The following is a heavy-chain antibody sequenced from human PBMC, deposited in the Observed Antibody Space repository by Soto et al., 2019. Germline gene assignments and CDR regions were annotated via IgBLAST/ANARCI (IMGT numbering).Heavy chain of an antibody. V-gene: IGHV3-23*01. CDR2: ISGSGATT. D-gene: IGHD2-2*01. CDR3: ARDGCSSNSCPYYYYYGMDV. Sequence: PGGSLRLSCAASGFTFSSYAMSWVRQAPGLRLEWVSGISGSGATTNYADSVKGRFTISRDNSKSTLYLQMNSLRAEDTAVYYCARDGCSSNSCPYYYYYGMDVWGQGTTVTVSS. J-gene: IGHJ6*02. CDR1: GFTFSSYA.